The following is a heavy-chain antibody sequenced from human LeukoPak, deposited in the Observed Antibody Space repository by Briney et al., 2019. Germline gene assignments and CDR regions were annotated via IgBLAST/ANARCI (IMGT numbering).Heavy chain of an antibody. D-gene: IGHD3-9*01. CDR2: INPNSGGT. CDR1: GYTFTGYY. V-gene: IGHV1-2*02. J-gene: IGHJ4*02. CDR3: ARSRQRYFDWLFPY. Sequence: APVKVSCKASGYTFTGYYMHWVRQAPGQGLEWMGWINPNSGGTNYAQKFQGRVTMTRDTSISTAYMELSRLRSDDTAVYYCARSRQRYFDWLFPYWGQGTLVTVSS.